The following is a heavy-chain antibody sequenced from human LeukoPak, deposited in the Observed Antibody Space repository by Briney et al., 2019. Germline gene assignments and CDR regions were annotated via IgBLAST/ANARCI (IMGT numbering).Heavy chain of an antibody. CDR3: VRSGYDYDWFDP. CDR1: GGTVSDYS. D-gene: IGHD5-12*01. J-gene: IGHJ5*02. Sequence: GASVKVSCKASGGTVSDYSISWVRQAPGQGLEWMGRIIPLLGTTHCAQNFQGRSTMTADKSTTSVYMELSSLRSEDTAVYYCVRSGYDYDWFDPWGQGTLVTVSS. V-gene: IGHV1-69*08. CDR2: IIPLLGTT.